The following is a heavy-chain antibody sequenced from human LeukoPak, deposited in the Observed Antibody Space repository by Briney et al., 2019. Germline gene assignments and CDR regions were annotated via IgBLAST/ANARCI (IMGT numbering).Heavy chain of an antibody. D-gene: IGHD3-16*01. CDR1: GFTFSSYY. V-gene: IGHV3-7*04. CDR2: IKGDSGEK. Sequence: PGGSLRLFCAASGFTFSSYYMSWVRQAPGKGLEWVANIKGDSGEKYYVDSVKGRFTISRDNAKNSLYLQVNSLRAEDTAVYYCAKEGTITAYNFDSWGQGTLVTVSS. J-gene: IGHJ4*02. CDR3: AKEGTITAYNFDS.